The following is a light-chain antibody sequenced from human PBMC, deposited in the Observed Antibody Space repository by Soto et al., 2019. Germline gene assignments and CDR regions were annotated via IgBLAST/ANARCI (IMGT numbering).Light chain of an antibody. Sequence: EIVMTQSPATLCLSPGERATLSCRASQSVSSSYFSLYQQKLGQAPRLLFYGASTRATDIPARFSGSGSGTDFTLTISSLQPEDFAVYSCQLDFNLPLYTFGQGTKLEIK. CDR1: QSVSSSY. V-gene: IGKV3D-7*01. J-gene: IGKJ2*01. CDR3: QLDFNLPLYT. CDR2: GAS.